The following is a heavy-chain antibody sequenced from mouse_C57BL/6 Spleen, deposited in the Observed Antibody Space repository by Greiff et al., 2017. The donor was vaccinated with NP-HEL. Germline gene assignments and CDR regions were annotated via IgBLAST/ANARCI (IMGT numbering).Heavy chain of an antibody. J-gene: IGHJ2*01. D-gene: IGHD2-4*01. CDR2: INPSNGGT. CDR1: GYTFTSYW. V-gene: IGHV1-53*01. CDR3: AREGIIYYDYDGVLFDY. Sequence: QVQLQQPGTELVKPGASVKLSCKASGYTFTSYWMHWVKQRPGQGLEWIGNINPSNGGTNYNEKFKSNATLTVDKSSSTAYMQLSSLTSEDSAVYDCAREGIIYYDYDGVLFDYWGQGTTLTVSS.